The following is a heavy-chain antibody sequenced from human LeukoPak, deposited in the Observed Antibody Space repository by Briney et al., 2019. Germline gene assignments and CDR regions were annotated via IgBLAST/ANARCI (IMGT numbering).Heavy chain of an antibody. J-gene: IGHJ4*02. CDR2: IYPTGNT. Sequence: PSETLSLTCAVSSYSISSDNYWGWVRQPPGKGLEWIGSIYPTGNTYYNPSLKSRVAISVDTSKNQFSLKLTPIIAADTAVYYCARLLACGRAPCRTARFRFDSWGQGTLVAVSS. CDR1: SYSISSDNY. CDR3: ARLLACGRAPCRTARFRFDS. D-gene: IGHD3-3*01. V-gene: IGHV4-38-2*01.